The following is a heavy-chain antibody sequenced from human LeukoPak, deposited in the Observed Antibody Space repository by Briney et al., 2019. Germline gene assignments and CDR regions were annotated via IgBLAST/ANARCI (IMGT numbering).Heavy chain of an antibody. D-gene: IGHD4-11*01. J-gene: IGHJ6*03. CDR3: AKGDYSNRGYYYYYMDV. V-gene: IGHV3-43D*04. CDR1: GFTLDDYA. CDR2: ISWDGGST. Sequence: PGGSLRLSCAASGFTLDDYAMHWVRQAPGKGLEWVSLISWDGGSTYYADSVKGRFTISRDNSKNSLYLQMNSLRAEDTALYYCAKGDYSNRGYYYYYMDVWGKGTTVTVSS.